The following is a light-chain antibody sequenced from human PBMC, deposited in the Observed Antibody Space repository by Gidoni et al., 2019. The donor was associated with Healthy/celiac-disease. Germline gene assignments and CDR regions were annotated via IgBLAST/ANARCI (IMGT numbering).Light chain of an antibody. J-gene: IGKJ3*01. CDR3: QKYNSALLFT. Sequence: DIQMTQSPSSLSASVGDRVTITCRASQGISNYLAWYQPKPGKVPKLLIYAASTLQSGVPSRFSGSGSGTDFTLTISSLQPEDVATYYCQKYNSALLFTFXPXTKVXIK. V-gene: IGKV1-27*01. CDR2: AAS. CDR1: QGISNY.